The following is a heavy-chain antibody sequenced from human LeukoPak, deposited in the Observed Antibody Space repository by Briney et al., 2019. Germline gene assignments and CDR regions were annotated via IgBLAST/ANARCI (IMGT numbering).Heavy chain of an antibody. V-gene: IGHV3-21*01. CDR2: ITSSSSYI. CDR1: GFTVSSNS. CDR3: ARGSSGWYIMTYFDY. Sequence: GGSLRLSCTVSGFTVSSNSMNWVRQAPGKGLEWVSSITSSSSYIYYADSVKGRFTISRDNAKNSVYLQTNGLRVEDTAVYYCARGSSGWYIMTYFDYWGQGILVTVSS. J-gene: IGHJ4*02. D-gene: IGHD6-19*01.